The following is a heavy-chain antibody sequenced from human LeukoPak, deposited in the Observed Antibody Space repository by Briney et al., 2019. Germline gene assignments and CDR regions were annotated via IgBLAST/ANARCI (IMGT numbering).Heavy chain of an antibody. CDR3: ARDGEYYDSSGSYFDY. D-gene: IGHD3-22*01. Sequence: ASVKVSCKASGYTFTTYYMHWVRQAPGQGLEWMGILNPSSGSTSYAQKFQGRVTMTRDKSSSTFYMELRSLQSEDTAVYYCARDGEYYDSSGSYFDYWGQGTLVTVSS. CDR1: GYTFTTYY. V-gene: IGHV1-46*01. CDR2: LNPSSGST. J-gene: IGHJ4*02.